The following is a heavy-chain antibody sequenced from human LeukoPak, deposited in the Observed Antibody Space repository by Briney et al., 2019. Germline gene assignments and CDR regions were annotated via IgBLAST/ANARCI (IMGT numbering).Heavy chain of an antibody. CDR1: GGSFSSYH. D-gene: IGHD2-15*01. CDR3: ARDYRQVVAISYYYYYMDV. V-gene: IGHV4-34*01. J-gene: IGHJ6*03. CDR2: INHSGST. Sequence: SETLSLTCAVYGGSFSSYHWSWIRQPPGKGREWIGEINHSGSTNYNPSLKSRVTISVDTSKNQFSLKLSSVTAADTAVYYCARDYRQVVAISYYYYYMDVWGKGTTVTVSS.